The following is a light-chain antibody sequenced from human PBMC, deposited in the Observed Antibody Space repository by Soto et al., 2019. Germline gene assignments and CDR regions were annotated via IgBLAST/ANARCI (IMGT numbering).Light chain of an antibody. Sequence: EIVLTQSPATLSLSPGERATLACRASQSVSSDLAWYHQKPGQVPRLLIYGASNSATGIPARFSGSGSGTDFTLTISSLEPEDVAVYYCQQRSDWPVYTFGQGTKLEIK. CDR3: QQRSDWPVYT. CDR2: GAS. J-gene: IGKJ2*01. CDR1: QSVSSD. V-gene: IGKV3-11*01.